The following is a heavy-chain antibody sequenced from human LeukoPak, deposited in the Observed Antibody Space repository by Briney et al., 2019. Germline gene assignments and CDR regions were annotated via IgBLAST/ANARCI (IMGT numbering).Heavy chain of an antibody. J-gene: IGHJ6*03. D-gene: IGHD6-13*01. V-gene: IGHV4-4*09. Sequence: SETLSLTCTVSGGSISSYYWSWIRQPPGKGLEWIGYIYTSGSTNYNPSLKSRVTISVDTSKNQFSLKLSSVTAADTAVYYCARTIRSSWYIPYYMDVWGKGTTVTVSS. CDR2: IYTSGST. CDR3: ARTIRSSWYIPYYMDV. CDR1: GGSISSYY.